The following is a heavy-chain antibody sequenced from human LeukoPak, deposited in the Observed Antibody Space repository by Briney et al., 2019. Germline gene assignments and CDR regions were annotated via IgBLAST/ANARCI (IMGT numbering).Heavy chain of an antibody. CDR2: MYHDGYT. Sequence: PSETLSLTCAVSGGSISNTDHWNWVRQPPGTGLEWIGEMYHDGYTNYNPSLKSRVTMSVDKSKNQFSLKLSSVTAADTALYYCARGGYYGSGRDAFDIWGQGTMVTVSS. J-gene: IGHJ3*02. V-gene: IGHV4-4*02. D-gene: IGHD3-10*01. CDR1: GGSISNTDH. CDR3: ARGGYYGSGRDAFDI.